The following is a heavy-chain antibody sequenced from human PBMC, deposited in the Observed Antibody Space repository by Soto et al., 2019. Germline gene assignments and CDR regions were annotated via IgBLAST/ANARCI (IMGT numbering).Heavy chain of an antibody. V-gene: IGHV4-59*08. CDR1: GGSLSSYY. D-gene: IGHD3-9*01. CDR2: IYYSGST. CDR3: ARWYNYDILTGYYRGGPFDP. J-gene: IGHJ5*02. Sequence: SETLSLTCTVSGGSLSSYYWSWIRQPPGKGLEWIGYIYYSGSTNYNPSLKSRVTISVDTSKNQFSLKLSSVTAADTAVYYCARWYNYDILTGYYRGGPFDPWAQGTLVTVSS.